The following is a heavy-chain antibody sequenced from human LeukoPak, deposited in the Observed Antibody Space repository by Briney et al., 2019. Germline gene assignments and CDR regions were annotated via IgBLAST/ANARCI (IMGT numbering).Heavy chain of an antibody. CDR2: VDPEDGET. J-gene: IGHJ4*02. CDR3: ATDIVVVPAAIPGDY. V-gene: IGHV1-69-2*01. D-gene: IGHD2-2*02. CDR1: GYTFTDYY. Sequence: GATVKISCKASGYTFTDYYMHWVQQAPGKGLEWMGRVDPEDGETIYAEKFQGRVTITADTSTDTAYMELSSLRSEDTAVYYCATDIVVVPAAIPGDYWGQGTLVTVSS.